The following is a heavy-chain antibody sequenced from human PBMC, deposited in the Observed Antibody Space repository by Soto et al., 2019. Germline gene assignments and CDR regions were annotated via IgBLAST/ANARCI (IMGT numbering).Heavy chain of an antibody. CDR3: ARDDYGDLNYYGMDV. CDR1: GFTFSSYW. Sequence: PEGSLRLSSAASGFTFSSYWMHWVRQAPGKGLVWVSRINSDGSSTSYADSVKGRFTISRDNAKNTLYLQMNSLRAEDTAVYYCARDDYGDLNYYGMDVWGQGTTVTVS. D-gene: IGHD4-17*01. V-gene: IGHV3-74*01. J-gene: IGHJ6*02. CDR2: INSDGSST.